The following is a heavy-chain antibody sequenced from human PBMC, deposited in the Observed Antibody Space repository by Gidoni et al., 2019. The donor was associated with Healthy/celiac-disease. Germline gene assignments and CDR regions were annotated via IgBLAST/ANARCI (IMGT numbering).Heavy chain of an antibody. CDR1: GFTFSSYA. D-gene: IGHD3-22*01. CDR3: AKLYYYDSSGYYYRGYYFDY. V-gene: IGHV3-23*01. CDR2: ISGSGGST. J-gene: IGHJ4*02. Sequence: EVQLLESGGGLVQPGGSLRLSCAASGFTFSSYAMSWVRQAPGKGLEWVSAISGSGGSTYYADSVKGRFTISRDNSKNTLYLQMNSLRAEDTAVYYCAKLYYYDSSGYYYRGYYFDYWGQGTLVTVSS.